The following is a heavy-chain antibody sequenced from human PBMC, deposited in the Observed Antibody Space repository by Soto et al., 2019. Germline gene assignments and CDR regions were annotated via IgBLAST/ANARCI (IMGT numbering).Heavy chain of an antibody. D-gene: IGHD6-6*01. Sequence: GGSLRLSCAASGFTFSSYAMNWVRQAPGKGPEWVSGIGSSGGSTYYADSVKGRFTISRDNSKNTLYLQMNSLRAEDTAVYYCATGVADRYYNAMYVWGQGTTVPVSS. J-gene: IGHJ6*02. CDR3: ATGVADRYYNAMYV. CDR2: IGSSGGST. V-gene: IGHV3-23*01. CDR1: GFTFSSYA.